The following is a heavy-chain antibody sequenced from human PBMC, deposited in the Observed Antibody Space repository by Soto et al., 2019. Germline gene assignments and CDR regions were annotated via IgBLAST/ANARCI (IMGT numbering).Heavy chain of an antibody. Sequence: SETLSLTCTVSGGSISSSSYYWGWIRQPPGKGLEWIGSIYYSGSTYYNPSLRSRVTISVDTSKNQFSLKLSSVTAADTAVYYCARQTVVPAAIRHPYYFDYWGQGTLVTVSS. CDR3: ARQTVVPAAIRHPYYFDY. CDR2: IYYSGST. CDR1: GGSISSSSYY. J-gene: IGHJ4*02. V-gene: IGHV4-39*01. D-gene: IGHD2-2*01.